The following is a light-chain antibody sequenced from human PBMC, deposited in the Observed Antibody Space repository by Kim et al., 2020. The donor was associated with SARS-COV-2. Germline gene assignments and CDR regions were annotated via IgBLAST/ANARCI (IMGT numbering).Light chain of an antibody. J-gene: IGLJ2*01. Sequence: GQSVTISCTGTSSDVGRYNYVSWYQQYPGKAPRLMIFDVTKRPSGVPDRFSGSKSGNTASLAISGLQAEDEADYYCSSYAGNFVVFGGGTKLTVL. V-gene: IGLV2-11*01. CDR1: SSDVGRYNY. CDR3: SSYAGNFVV. CDR2: DVT.